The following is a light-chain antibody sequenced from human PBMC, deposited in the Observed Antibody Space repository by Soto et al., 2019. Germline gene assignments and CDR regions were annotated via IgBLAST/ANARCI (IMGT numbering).Light chain of an antibody. J-gene: IGKJ2*01. CDR3: QQYNNWPRT. V-gene: IGKV3-15*01. CDR1: QSVRSD. Sequence: EIVMTQSPVTLSVSPGERATLSCRASQSVRSDLAWYQHKPGQAPRLLIYDASTRATGFPARFRGRGSGTEFTLTISSLQSEDFAVYYCQQYNNWPRTFGQGTKLEIK. CDR2: DAS.